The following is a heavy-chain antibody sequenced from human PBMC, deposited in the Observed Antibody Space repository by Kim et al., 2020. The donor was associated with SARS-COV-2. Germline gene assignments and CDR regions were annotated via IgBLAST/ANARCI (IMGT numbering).Heavy chain of an antibody. V-gene: IGHV5-51*01. CDR1: GYSFTSYW. CDR2: IYPGDSDT. CDR3: ARRKQPSLPIAAAGASGYDGMDV. D-gene: IGHD6-13*01. J-gene: IGHJ6*02. Sequence: GESLKISCKGSGYSFTSYWIGWVRQMPGKGLEWMGIIYPGDSDTRYSPSFQGQVTISADKSISTAYLQWGSLKASDTAMYYCARRKQPSLPIAAAGASGYDGMDVWGQGTTVTGSS.